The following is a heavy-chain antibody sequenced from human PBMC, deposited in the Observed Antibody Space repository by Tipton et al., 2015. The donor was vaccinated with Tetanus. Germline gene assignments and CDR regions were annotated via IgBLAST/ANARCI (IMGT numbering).Heavy chain of an antibody. V-gene: IGHV3-23*01. CDR3: AKDRRVTLPANDFDV. Sequence: SLRLSCEGSGFTIDNYAVSWVRQAPGKGLEWVSGISASGGSTYYADPVKGRLTISRDNSKNTVFIQMNSLRAEDTAIYYCAKDRRVTLPANDFDVWGQGTMVTVSS. CDR2: ISASGGST. J-gene: IGHJ3*01. D-gene: IGHD2-21*02. CDR1: GFTIDNYA.